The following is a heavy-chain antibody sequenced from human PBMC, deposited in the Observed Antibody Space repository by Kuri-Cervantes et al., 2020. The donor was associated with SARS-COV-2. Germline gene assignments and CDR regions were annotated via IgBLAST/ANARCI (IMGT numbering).Heavy chain of an antibody. D-gene: IGHD6-6*01. Sequence: ASVKVSCKASGYTFTGYYMHWVRQAPGQGLEWMGWINPNSGGTNYAQKFQGWVTMTRDTSISTAYMELSRLRSDDTAVYYCARDPGYSSSSVYCYYGMDVWGQGTTVTVSS. CDR3: ARDPGYSSSSVYCYYGMDV. J-gene: IGHJ6*02. CDR1: GYTFTGYY. V-gene: IGHV1-2*04. CDR2: INPNSGGT.